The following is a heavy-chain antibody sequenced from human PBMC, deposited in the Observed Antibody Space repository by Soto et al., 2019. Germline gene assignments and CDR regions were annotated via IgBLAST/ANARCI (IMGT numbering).Heavy chain of an antibody. J-gene: IGHJ5*02. V-gene: IGHV3-43*01. D-gene: IGHD6-6*01. CDR3: AKAVSIAASYAFWFDP. Sequence: EVQLVASGGVVVQPGGSLRLSCAASGFTFDDYTMHWVRRAPGKGLEWVSLISWDGGSTYYADSVKGRFTISRDNSKNSLYLQINSLRTEDTALYYCAKAVSIAASYAFWFDPWGQGTLVTVSS. CDR2: ISWDGGST. CDR1: GFTFDDYT.